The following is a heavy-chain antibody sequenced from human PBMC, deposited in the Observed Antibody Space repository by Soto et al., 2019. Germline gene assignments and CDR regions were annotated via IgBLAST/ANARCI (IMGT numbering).Heavy chain of an antibody. CDR3: ARHSKFSEGKYYYGMDV. V-gene: IGHV4-59*01. CDR2: IYYTGST. D-gene: IGHD6-19*01. Sequence: PSETLSLTCTVSGDSIISYYWSWIRQSPEKGLEWIGYIYYTGSTKYNASLKSRVTMSVDTSKNQLSLSLSSLTAADTAVYYCARHSKFSEGKYYYGMDVWGQGTTVTVSS. CDR1: GDSIISYY. J-gene: IGHJ6*02.